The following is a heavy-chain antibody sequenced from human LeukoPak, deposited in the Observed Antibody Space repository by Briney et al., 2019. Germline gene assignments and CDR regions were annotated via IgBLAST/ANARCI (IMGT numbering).Heavy chain of an antibody. CDR1: GFTFSSYS. CDR2: ISSSSSTI. V-gene: IGHV3-48*01. J-gene: IGHJ4*02. Sequence: GGSLRLSCAASGFTFSSYSMNWVRQAPGKGLGWVSYISSSSSTIYYADSVKGRFTISRDNAKNSLYLQMNRLRAAETAVYNFASDLRRGGVTATGDIWGQGNLVTVSS. CDR3: ASDLRRGGVTATGDI. D-gene: IGHD4-23*01.